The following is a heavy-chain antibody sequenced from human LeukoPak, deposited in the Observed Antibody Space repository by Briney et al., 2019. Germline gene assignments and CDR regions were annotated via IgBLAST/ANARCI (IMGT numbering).Heavy chain of an antibody. J-gene: IGHJ4*02. Sequence: GSLRLSCTASGFTFGDYAMNWVRQAPGKGLEWLGFIRSKTYGGTTEYTASVKGRGTISRDDSKNIAYLEMNSLQTEDTAIYYCTREGTFSSSTPFDYWGQGTLVPVSS. D-gene: IGHD6-6*01. CDR1: GFTFGDYA. CDR3: TREGTFSSSTPFDY. CDR2: IRSKTYGGTT. V-gene: IGHV3-49*04.